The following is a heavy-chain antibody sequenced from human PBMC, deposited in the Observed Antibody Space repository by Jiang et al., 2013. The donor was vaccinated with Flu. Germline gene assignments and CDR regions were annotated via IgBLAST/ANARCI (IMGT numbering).Heavy chain of an antibody. J-gene: IGHJ4*02. CDR2: SGSGART. CDR3: AKDREESAVAGPFDY. Sequence: SGSGARTYYAASVRGRFTISRDNSKKTLHLQMSSLGAEATAIYYCAKDREESAVAGPFDYWGQGALVTVSS. V-gene: IGHV3-23*01. D-gene: IGHD6-19*01.